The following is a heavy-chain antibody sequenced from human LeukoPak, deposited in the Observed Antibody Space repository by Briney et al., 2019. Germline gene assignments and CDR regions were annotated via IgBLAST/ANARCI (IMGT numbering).Heavy chain of an antibody. D-gene: IGHD5-12*01. V-gene: IGHV4-59*01. CDR1: GASINDFY. CDR3: ARGGIRGYSAFDNLDF. CDR2: VYYGGST. J-gene: IGHJ4*02. Sequence: SETLSLTCAVSGASINDFYWTWIRQPPGKGLEWIVYVYYGGSTNYNPSLKSRVSMSVDTSKNQFSLTLTSVTVADTAFYYCARGGIRGYSAFDNLDFWGLGTHVTVSS.